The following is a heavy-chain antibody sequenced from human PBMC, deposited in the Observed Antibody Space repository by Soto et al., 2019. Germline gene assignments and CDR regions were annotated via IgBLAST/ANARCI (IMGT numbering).Heavy chain of an antibody. J-gene: IGHJ4*02. V-gene: IGHV1-69*06. Sequence: SVKVSCKASGRTFSSYAISWVRQAPGQGLEWMGGIIPIFGTANYAQKFQGRVTITADKSTSTAYMELSSLRSEDTAVYYCARFEKRYSSSFGYWGQGTLVTVSS. D-gene: IGHD6-13*01. CDR2: IIPIFGTA. CDR1: GRTFSSYA. CDR3: ARFEKRYSSSFGY.